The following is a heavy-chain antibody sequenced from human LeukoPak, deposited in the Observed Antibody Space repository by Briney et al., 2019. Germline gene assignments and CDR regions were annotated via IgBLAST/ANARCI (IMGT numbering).Heavy chain of an antibody. V-gene: IGHV3-21*06. CDR2: ISSSNNYI. CDR3: ARELISSSSVLLPDY. D-gene: IGHD6-6*01. CDR1: GFTFSTYS. J-gene: IGHJ4*02. Sequence: GGSLRLSCAASGFTFSTYSMNRVRQAPGKGLEWVSSISSSNNYIFYADSVKGRFTISRDNAKNSLYLQMNSLRAEDTAVYYCARELISSSSVLLPDYWGQGTLVTVSS.